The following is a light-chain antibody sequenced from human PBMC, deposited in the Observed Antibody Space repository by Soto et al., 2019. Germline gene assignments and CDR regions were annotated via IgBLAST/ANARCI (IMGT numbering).Light chain of an antibody. CDR2: EVS. CDR1: GSDVGGYNY. Sequence: QSALTQPPSASGSPGQSVTISCTGTGSDVGGYNYVSWYQQHPGKAPKVMIYEVSNRPSGVPDRFSGSKSGNTASLTVSGLQVEDEADYYCSSYAGSNNFVFGTGTKVTVL. CDR3: SSYAGSNNFV. J-gene: IGLJ1*01. V-gene: IGLV2-8*01.